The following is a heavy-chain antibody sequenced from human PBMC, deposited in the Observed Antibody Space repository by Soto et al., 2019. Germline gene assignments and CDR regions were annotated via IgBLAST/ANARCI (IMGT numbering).Heavy chain of an antibody. J-gene: IGHJ6*02. Sequence: GGSLRLSCAASGFTFSSYAMHWVRQAPGKGLEWVAVISYDGSNKYYADSVKGRFTISRDNSKNTLYLQMNSLRAEDTAVYYCARNLYDSSGRMDVWGQGTTVTVSS. CDR1: GFTFSSYA. V-gene: IGHV3-30-3*01. D-gene: IGHD3-22*01. CDR3: ARNLYDSSGRMDV. CDR2: ISYDGSNK.